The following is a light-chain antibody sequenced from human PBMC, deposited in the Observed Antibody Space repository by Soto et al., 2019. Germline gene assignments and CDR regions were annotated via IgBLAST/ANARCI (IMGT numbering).Light chain of an antibody. CDR1: QSISSW. J-gene: IGKJ1*01. CDR2: NAS. Sequence: DIRMTQSPSTLSASVGDRVTITCRASQSISSWLAWYKQKPGKAPKLLIYNASSLESGVPSRLSGSGSGTEFTLTISSMTPDDFATYYCQQYNSHSTFGQGTQVDIK. CDR3: QQYNSHST. V-gene: IGKV1-5*03.